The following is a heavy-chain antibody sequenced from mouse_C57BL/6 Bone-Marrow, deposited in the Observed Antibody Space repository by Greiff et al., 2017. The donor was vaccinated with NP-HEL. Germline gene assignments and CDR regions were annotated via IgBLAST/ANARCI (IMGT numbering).Heavy chain of an antibody. Sequence: QVQLQQSGPELVKPGASVKISCKASGYAFSSSWMNWVKQRPGKGLEWIGRIYPGDGDTNYNGKFKGKATLTADKSSSTAYMQLSSLTSEDSAVYVCARWGLRRGPPYWYFDVWGTGTTVTVSS. CDR1: GYAFSSSW. CDR2: IYPGDGDT. V-gene: IGHV1-82*01. D-gene: IGHD2-4*01. J-gene: IGHJ1*03. CDR3: ARWGLRRGPPYWYFDV.